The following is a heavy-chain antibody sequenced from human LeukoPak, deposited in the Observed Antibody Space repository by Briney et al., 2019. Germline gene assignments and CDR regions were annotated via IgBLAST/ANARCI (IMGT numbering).Heavy chain of an antibody. CDR1: GASIGSYF. D-gene: IGHD3-22*01. V-gene: IGHV4-59*01. CDR3: ARERGYYDSDNWFDF. CDR2: IYYGGGT. Sequence: SETLSLTYTVSGASIGSYFWSWLRQPPGKGLEWFGYIYYGGGTNYNPSFETRINISVDTSKNRISLNLTSGTASDTAIDYCARERGYYDSDNWFDFWGQGTLVTVSS. J-gene: IGHJ5*01.